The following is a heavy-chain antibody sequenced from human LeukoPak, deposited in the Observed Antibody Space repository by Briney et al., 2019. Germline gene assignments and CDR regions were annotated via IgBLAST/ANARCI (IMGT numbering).Heavy chain of an antibody. D-gene: IGHD1-1*01. Sequence: SETLSLTCSVSGGSLTSHPWSWIRQPPGQGLEWIGFIYYTGSTDNNPSLRSRVTISIDTSKNQFSLKLTSVTAADTALYYCARGTTGTRGAFDIWGQGTMVTVFS. CDR1: GGSLTSHP. CDR2: IYYTGST. CDR3: ARGTTGTRGAFDI. J-gene: IGHJ3*02. V-gene: IGHV4-59*11.